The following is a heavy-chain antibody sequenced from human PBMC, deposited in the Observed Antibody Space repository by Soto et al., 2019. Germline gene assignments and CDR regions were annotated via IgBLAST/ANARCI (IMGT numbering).Heavy chain of an antibody. CDR2: INAGNGNT. Sequence: ASVKVSCKASGYTFTSYAMHWVRQAPGQRLEWMGWINAGNGNTKYSQKFQGRVTITRDTSASTAYMELSSLRAEDTAVYYCARGPTYYYGSGSYSRPYYYYYMDVWGKGTTVTVSS. CDR1: GYTFTSYA. CDR3: ARGPTYYYGSGSYSRPYYYYYMDV. D-gene: IGHD3-10*01. V-gene: IGHV1-3*01. J-gene: IGHJ6*03.